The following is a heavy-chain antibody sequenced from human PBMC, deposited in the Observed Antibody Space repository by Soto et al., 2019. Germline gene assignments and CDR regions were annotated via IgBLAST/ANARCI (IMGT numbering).Heavy chain of an antibody. CDR1: RFTFSSYA. Sequence: GGSLRLSCAASRFTFSSYAMSWVRQAPGKGLEWVSAISGSGGSTYYADSVKGRFTISRDNSKNTLYLQMNSLRDEDTAVYDCAKDEDDRLFDYWGQGTLVTVSS. J-gene: IGHJ4*02. CDR3: AKDEDDRLFDY. CDR2: ISGSGGST. V-gene: IGHV3-23*01. D-gene: IGHD1-1*01.